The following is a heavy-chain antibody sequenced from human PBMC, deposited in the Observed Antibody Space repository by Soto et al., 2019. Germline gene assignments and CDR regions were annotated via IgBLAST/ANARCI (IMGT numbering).Heavy chain of an antibody. J-gene: IGHJ4*02. CDR2: INSDGSST. V-gene: IGHV3-74*03. CDR1: GVTFNNYF. Sequence: GGPLSLSWGASGVTFNNYFMHWFRRAPGKGLVWVSFINSDGSSTTYADSVEGRFTISRDNAKNTLYLQMNNLRAEDTAVYYCARDLSGPADYWGQGTLVNLSS. CDR3: ARDLSGPADY. D-gene: IGHD5-12*01.